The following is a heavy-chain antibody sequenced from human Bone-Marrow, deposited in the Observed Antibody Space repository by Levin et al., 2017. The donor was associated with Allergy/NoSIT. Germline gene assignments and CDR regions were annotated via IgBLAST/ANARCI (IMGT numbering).Heavy chain of an antibody. CDR3: GRAPYGDPRVFDF. D-gene: IGHD4/OR15-4a*01. Sequence: SQTLSLTCTVSGVSITRSDYKWGWVRQPPGKTFEWIGSIHYSGDTYYNPSLNSRASVSVDTSRSQFSLELRSLTAADTAIYYCGRAPYGDPRVFDFWGQGTLVTVSS. CDR2: IHYSGDT. CDR1: GVSITRSDYK. V-gene: IGHV4-39*01. J-gene: IGHJ4*02.